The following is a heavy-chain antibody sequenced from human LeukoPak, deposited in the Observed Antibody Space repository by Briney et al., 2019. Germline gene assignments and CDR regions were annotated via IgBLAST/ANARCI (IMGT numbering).Heavy chain of an antibody. CDR2: IIPIFGTA. Sequence: GASVKVSCKASGGTFSSYAISWVRQAPGQGLEWMGGIIPIFGTANYAQKFQGRVTITADESTSTVYMELSGLRSEDTAVYYCARSIAATDNTYWGQGTLVTVSS. J-gene: IGHJ4*02. CDR1: GGTFSSYA. CDR3: ARSIAATDNTY. D-gene: IGHD6-13*01. V-gene: IGHV1-69*13.